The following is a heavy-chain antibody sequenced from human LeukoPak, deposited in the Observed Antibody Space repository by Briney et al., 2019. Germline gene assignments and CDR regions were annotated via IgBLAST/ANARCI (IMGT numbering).Heavy chain of an antibody. Sequence: GGSLRLSCAASGFTFSSYEMNWVRQAPGKGLEWVSYISSSGSTIYYADSVKGRFTIPRDNSKNSVYLQLNSLRPEDTAMYYCVSMVRGIGYWGQGTLVTVSS. J-gene: IGHJ4*02. CDR2: ISSSGSTI. V-gene: IGHV3-48*03. CDR1: GFTFSSYE. CDR3: VSMVRGIGY. D-gene: IGHD3-10*01.